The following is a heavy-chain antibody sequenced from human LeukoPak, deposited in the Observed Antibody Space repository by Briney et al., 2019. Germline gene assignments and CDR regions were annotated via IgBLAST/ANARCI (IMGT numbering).Heavy chain of an antibody. CDR3: ARHVVGVRFLDPVRGPGDYFDY. CDR1: GGSISSSSYY. CDR2: IYYSGST. J-gene: IGHJ4*02. D-gene: IGHD3-3*01. V-gene: IGHV4-39*01. Sequence: KTSETLSLTCTVSGGSISSSSYYWGWIRQPPGKGLEWIGSIYYSGSTYYNPSLKSRVTISVDTSKNQFSLKLSSVTAADTAVYYCARHVVGVRFLDPVRGPGDYFDYWGQGTLVTVSS.